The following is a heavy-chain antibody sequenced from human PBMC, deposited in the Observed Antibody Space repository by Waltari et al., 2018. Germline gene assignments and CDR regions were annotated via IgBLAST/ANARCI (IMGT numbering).Heavy chain of an antibody. CDR1: GFTFSSYS. D-gene: IGHD2-15*01. J-gene: IGHJ4*02. CDR2: ISSSTI. V-gene: IGHV3-48*01. Sequence: EVQLVESGGGLVQPGGSLRLSCAASGFTFSSYSMNWVRQAPGKGLEWVSYISSSTIYYADSVKGRFTISRDNAKNSLYLQMNSLRAEDTAVYYCASLAAGWGQGTLVTVSS. CDR3: ASLAAG.